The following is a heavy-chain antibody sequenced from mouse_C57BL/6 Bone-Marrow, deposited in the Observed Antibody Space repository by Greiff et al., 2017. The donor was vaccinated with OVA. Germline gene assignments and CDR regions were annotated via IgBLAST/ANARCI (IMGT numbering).Heavy chain of an antibody. CDR3: ASSSLYYFDY. CDR1: GYSITSGYY. Sequence: DVKLQESGPGLVKPSQSLSLTCSVTGYSITSGYYWNWIRQFPGNKLEWMGYISYDGSNNYNPSLKNRISITRDTSKNQFFLKLNSVTTEDTATYYCASSSLYYFDYWGQGTTLTVSS. D-gene: IGHD1-1*01. V-gene: IGHV3-6*01. CDR2: ISYDGSN. J-gene: IGHJ2*01.